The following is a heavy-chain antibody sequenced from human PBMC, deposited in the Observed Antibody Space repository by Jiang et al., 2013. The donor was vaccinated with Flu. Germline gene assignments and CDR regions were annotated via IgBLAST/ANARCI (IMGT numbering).Heavy chain of an antibody. D-gene: IGHD3-22*01. V-gene: IGHV4-59*09. Sequence: PSLKSRVTISVDTSKNQFSLKLSSVTAADTAVYYCAGGGSSGYYYWAPVLFDYWGQGTLVTVSS. J-gene: IGHJ4*02. CDR3: AGGGSSGYYYWAPVLFDY.